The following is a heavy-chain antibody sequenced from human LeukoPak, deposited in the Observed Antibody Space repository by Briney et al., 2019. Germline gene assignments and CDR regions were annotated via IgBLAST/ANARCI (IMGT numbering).Heavy chain of an antibody. D-gene: IGHD5-12*01. Sequence: SETLSLTCAVYGGSFSGYYWSWIRQPPGKGLEWIGEINHSGSTNYNPSLNSRVTISVDTSKNQFSLKLSSVTAADTAVYYCARGGIVATIWVLFDYWGQGTLVTVSS. CDR1: GGSFSGYY. CDR2: INHSGST. V-gene: IGHV4-34*01. CDR3: ARGGIVATIWVLFDY. J-gene: IGHJ4*02.